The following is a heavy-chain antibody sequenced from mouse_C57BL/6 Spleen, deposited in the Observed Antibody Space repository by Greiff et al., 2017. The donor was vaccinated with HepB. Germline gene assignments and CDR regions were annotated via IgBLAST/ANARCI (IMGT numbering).Heavy chain of an antibody. CDR1: GYAFSSSW. CDR3: ARSGGYYGDY. CDR2: IYPGDGDT. J-gene: IGHJ2*01. D-gene: IGHD2-1*01. Sequence: QVQLKQSGPELVKPGASVKISCKASGYAFSSSWMNWVKQRPGKGLEWIGRIYPGDGDTNYNGKFKGKATLTADKSSSTAYMQLSSLTSEDSAVYFCARSGGYYGDYWGQGTTLTVSS. V-gene: IGHV1-82*01.